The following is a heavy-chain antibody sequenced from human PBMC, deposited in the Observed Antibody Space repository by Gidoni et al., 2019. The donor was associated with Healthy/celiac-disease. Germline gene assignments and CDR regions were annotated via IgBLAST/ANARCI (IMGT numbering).Heavy chain of an antibody. CDR3: ARDAEPYYDSSGYYPYYFDY. Sequence: EVQLVESGGGLVKPGGSLRLSCAASGFTFSSYSMNWVRQAPGKGLEWVSSISSSSSYIYYADSVKGRFTISRDNAKNSLYLQMNSLRAEDTAVYYCARDAEPYYDSSGYYPYYFDYWGQGTLVTVSS. CDR1: GFTFSSYS. V-gene: IGHV3-21*01. D-gene: IGHD3-22*01. CDR2: ISSSSSYI. J-gene: IGHJ4*02.